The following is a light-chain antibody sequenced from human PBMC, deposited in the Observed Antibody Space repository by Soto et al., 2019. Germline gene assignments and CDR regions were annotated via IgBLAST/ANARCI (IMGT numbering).Light chain of an antibody. J-gene: IGKJ1*01. CDR3: QQRSNWPPWT. CDR2: DAS. CDR1: QSVGNY. Sequence: EIVLTQSPATLSLSPGERATLSCRASQSVGNYLAWYQQKPGQAPRLLIYDASNRATGIPARFSGSGSGTDFTLTISSLEPEDFAVYYCQQRSNWPPWTFGQGTKVEIK. V-gene: IGKV3-11*01.